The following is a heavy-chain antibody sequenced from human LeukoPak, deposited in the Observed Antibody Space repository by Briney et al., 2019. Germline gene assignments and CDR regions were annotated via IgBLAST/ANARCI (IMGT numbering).Heavy chain of an antibody. CDR2: ISGSGGSI. V-gene: IGHV3-23*01. J-gene: IGHJ6*04. CDR3: AKGHGSGSYQFVYGMDV. CDR1: GFTFSSYA. Sequence: GGSLRLSCAASGFTFSSYAMSWVRQAPGKGLEWVSAISGSGGSIYYADSVKGRFTISRDNSKNSLYLQMNSLRAEDTAVYYCAKGHGSGSYQFVYGMDVWGKGTTVTVSS. D-gene: IGHD3-10*01.